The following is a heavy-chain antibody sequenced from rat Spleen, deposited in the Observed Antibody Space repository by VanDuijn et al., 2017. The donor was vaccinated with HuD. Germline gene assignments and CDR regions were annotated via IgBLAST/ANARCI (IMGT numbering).Heavy chain of an antibody. V-gene: IGHV2-6*01. D-gene: IGHD1-9*01. CDR2: ISSGGKT. J-gene: IGHJ3*01. CDR1: GFSLTNFH. Sequence: QVQLKESGPGLVQPSQTLSLTCTVSGFSLTNFHVTWVRQPPGKGLEWIAAISSGGKTYYKSTLKSRLSVSRDTSKSQVFLKMDSLQTEDTAIYFCIREGHTMGITTYWFAYWGQGTLVTVSS. CDR3: IREGHTMGITTYWFAY.